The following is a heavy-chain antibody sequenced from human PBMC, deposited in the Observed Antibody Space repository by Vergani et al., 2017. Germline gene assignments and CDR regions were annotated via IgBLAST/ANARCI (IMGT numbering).Heavy chain of an antibody. CDR3: ARRTDHVLRYFGRSDAFDI. CDR1: GGSISSSSYY. Sequence: QLQLQESGPGLVKPSETLSLTCTVSGGSISSSSYYWGWLRQPPGKGLELIGSIYYSGSTYYNPSLKSRVTISVDTSKNQFSLKLSSVTAADTAVSYCARRTDHVLRYFGRSDAFDIWGQGTMVTVSS. J-gene: IGHJ3*02. CDR2: IYYSGST. V-gene: IGHV4-39*01. D-gene: IGHD3-9*01.